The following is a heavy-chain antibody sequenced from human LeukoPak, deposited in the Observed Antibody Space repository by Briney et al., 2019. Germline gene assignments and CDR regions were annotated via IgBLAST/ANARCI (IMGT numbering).Heavy chain of an antibody. CDR1: GFTFSIYG. D-gene: IGHD4-17*01. CDR2: IRYDGSNK. CDR3: ARVAYGAQAFDI. J-gene: IGHJ3*02. Sequence: PGGSLRLSCAASGFTFSIYGMHWVRQAPGKGLEWVAFIRYDGSNKYYADSVKGRFTISRDNSKNTLYLQMNSLRAEDTAVYYCARVAYGAQAFDIWGQGTMVTVSS. V-gene: IGHV3-30*02.